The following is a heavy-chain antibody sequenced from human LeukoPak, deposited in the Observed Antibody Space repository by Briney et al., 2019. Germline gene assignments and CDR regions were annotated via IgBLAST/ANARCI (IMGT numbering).Heavy chain of an antibody. Sequence: EASVKVSCKASGYTFTSYYMHWVRQAPGQGLEWMGIINPSGGSTSYAQKFQGRVTMTRDTSTSTVYMELSGLRSEDTAVYYCARDVKYGDYVGTLWYWGQGTLVTVSS. CDR3: ARDVKYGDYVGTLWY. J-gene: IGHJ4*02. V-gene: IGHV1-46*03. CDR1: GYTFTSYY. CDR2: INPSGGST. D-gene: IGHD4-17*01.